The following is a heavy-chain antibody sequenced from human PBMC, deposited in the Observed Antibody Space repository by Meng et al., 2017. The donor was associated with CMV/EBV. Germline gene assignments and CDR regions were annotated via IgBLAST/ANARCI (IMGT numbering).Heavy chain of an antibody. J-gene: IGHJ4*02. Sequence: SGGPFSSYAISWVRQAPGQGLEWMGGIIPIFGTANYAQRFQGRVTITADESTSTAYMELSSLRSEDTAVYYCARDSGNSSGYYPFFDYWGQGTLVTVSS. CDR3: ARDSGNSSGYYPFFDY. CDR2: IIPIFGTA. CDR1: GGPFSSYA. V-gene: IGHV1-69*01. D-gene: IGHD3-22*01.